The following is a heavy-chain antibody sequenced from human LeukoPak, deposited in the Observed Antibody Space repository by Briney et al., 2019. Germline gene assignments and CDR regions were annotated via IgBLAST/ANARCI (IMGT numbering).Heavy chain of an antibody. CDR1: GGTFSSYA. Sequence: SVKVSCKASGGTFSSYAISWVRQAPGQGLEWMGGIILIFGTANYAQKFQGRVTITADESTSTAYMELSSLRSEDTAVYYCARSRLAGDIVVVQNQYYFDYWGQGTLVTVSS. CDR3: ARSRLAGDIVVVQNQYYFDY. D-gene: IGHD2-2*01. CDR2: IILIFGTA. J-gene: IGHJ4*02. V-gene: IGHV1-69*13.